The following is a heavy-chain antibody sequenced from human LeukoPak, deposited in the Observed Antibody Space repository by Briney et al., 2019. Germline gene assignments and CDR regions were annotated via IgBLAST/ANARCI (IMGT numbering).Heavy chain of an antibody. CDR2: IYYTGTT. J-gene: IGHJ4*02. CDR3: VTVLNYYGSGSYLPLFDY. Sequence: SETLSLTCTVSGGSISSYYWSWIRQPPGKGLEWIGYIYYTGTTNYNPSLKSRVTISVDTSKNQFSLKLSSVTAADTAVYYCVTVLNYYGSGSYLPLFDYWGQGTLVTVSS. CDR1: GGSISSYY. D-gene: IGHD3-10*01. V-gene: IGHV4-59*12.